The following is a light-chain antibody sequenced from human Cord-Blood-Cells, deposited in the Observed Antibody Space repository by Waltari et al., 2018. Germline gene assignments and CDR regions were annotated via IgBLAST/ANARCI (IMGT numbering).Light chain of an antibody. CDR3: QQSYSTPYT. J-gene: IGKJ2*01. V-gene: IGKV1-39*01. CDR2: AAS. Sequence: GDRVTLTCRASQSISSYFNWYQQKPGKAPKLLNYAASSLQSGVPSRFSGSGSGTDFTLTISSLQPEDFATYYCQQSYSTPYTFGQGTKLEIK. CDR1: QSISSY.